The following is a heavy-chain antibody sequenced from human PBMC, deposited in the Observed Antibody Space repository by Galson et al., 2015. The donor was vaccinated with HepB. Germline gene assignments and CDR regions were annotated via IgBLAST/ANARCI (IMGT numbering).Heavy chain of an antibody. CDR3: TNYYDSSGYHPFDY. CDR1: GFTFSGSA. Sequence: SLRLSCAASGFTFSGSAMHWVRQASGKGLEWVGRIRSKANSYATAYAASVKGRFTISRDDSKNTAYLQMNSLKIEDTAVYHCTNYYDSSGYHPFDYWGRGTLVTVSS. D-gene: IGHD3-22*01. CDR2: IRSKANSYAT. V-gene: IGHV3-73*01. J-gene: IGHJ2*01.